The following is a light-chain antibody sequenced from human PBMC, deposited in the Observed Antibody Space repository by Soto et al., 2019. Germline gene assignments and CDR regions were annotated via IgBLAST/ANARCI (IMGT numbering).Light chain of an antibody. J-gene: IGLJ7*01. Sequence: QSVLTQPTSASGTPGQRVTISCSGSSSNIGSNYVYWYQQLPGTAPKLLIYRNNQRPSGVPDRFSGSKSGTSASLAISGLRSEDEADYYCAAWDDSLSGDAVFGGGTQLTVL. V-gene: IGLV1-47*01. CDR3: AAWDDSLSGDAV. CDR1: SSNIGSNY. CDR2: RNN.